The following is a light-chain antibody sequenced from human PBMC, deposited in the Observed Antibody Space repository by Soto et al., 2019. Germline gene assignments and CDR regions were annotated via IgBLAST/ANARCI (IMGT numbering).Light chain of an antibody. CDR1: SSNIGADYT. Sequence: QSFLRPPPAVSGAPGQRVTISCSGTSSNIGADYTVNWYQQLPGKAPKLLIYGNTNRPSGVPDRFSGSKSVTSASLPITGLQVEAEADYYRRFYTNSPSCIYVFVPRSTVTVL. J-gene: IGLJ1*01. V-gene: IGLV1-40*01. CDR2: GNT. CDR3: RFYTNSPSCIYV.